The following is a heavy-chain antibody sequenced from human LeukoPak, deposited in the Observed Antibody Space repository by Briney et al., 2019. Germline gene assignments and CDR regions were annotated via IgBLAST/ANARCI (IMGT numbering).Heavy chain of an antibody. J-gene: IGHJ4*02. D-gene: IGHD1-26*01. CDR1: GYTFNSYV. CDR2: ISGYNANT. Sequence: ASVKVSCKASGYTFNSYVINWVRQAPGQGLEWMGWISGYNANTIYAQNLQGRVTMTTDTSTNTAYMELRSLRSDDTAVYYCARNLEPGSYSPFDYWGQGTLVTVSS. V-gene: IGHV1-18*01. CDR3: ARNLEPGSYSPFDY.